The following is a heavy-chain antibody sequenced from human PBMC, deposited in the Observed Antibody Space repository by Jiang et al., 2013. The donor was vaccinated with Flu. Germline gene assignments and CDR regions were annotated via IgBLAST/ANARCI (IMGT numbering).Heavy chain of an antibody. CDR3: ARGPLWYYDFWSGYDWFDP. CDR1: GDSVSSNSAA. Sequence: QTLSLTCAISGDSVSSNSAAWNWIRQSPSRGLEWLGRTYYRSKWYNDYAVSVKSRITINPDTSKNQFSLQLNSVTPEDTAVYYCARGPLWYYDFWSGYDWFDPWGQGTLVTVSS. D-gene: IGHD3-3*01. V-gene: IGHV6-1*01. J-gene: IGHJ5*02. CDR2: TYYRSKWYN.